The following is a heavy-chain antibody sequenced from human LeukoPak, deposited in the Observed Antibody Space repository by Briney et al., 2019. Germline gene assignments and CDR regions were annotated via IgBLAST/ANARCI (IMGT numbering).Heavy chain of an antibody. CDR1: GGTFSSYA. D-gene: IGHD6-25*01. CDR3: AKGGMIAATRTGYFQH. Sequence: GASVKVSCKASGGTFSSYAISWVRQAPGQGLEWMGGIIPIFGTANYAQKFQGRVTITADESTSTAYMELSSLRSEDTAVYYCAKGGMIAATRTGYFQHWGQGTLVTVSS. V-gene: IGHV1-69*13. J-gene: IGHJ1*01. CDR2: IIPIFGTA.